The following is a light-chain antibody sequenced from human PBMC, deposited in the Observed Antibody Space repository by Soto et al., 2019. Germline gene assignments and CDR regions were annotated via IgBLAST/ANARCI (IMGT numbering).Light chain of an antibody. CDR2: GAS. CDR3: QQCAVTPLT. Sequence: EIVLTQSPGTLYLSPGERATLSCRASQSVGNNYLAWFQQKPGQATRLLIYGASSRATGIPDRFSASGTGTDFPLTISRLEPEDFAVYYSQQCAVTPLTFGGGTKVAIK. CDR1: QSVGNNY. V-gene: IGKV3-20*01. J-gene: IGKJ4*01.